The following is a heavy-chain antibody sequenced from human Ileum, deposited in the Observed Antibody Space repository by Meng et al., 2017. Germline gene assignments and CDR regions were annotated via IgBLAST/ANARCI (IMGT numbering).Heavy chain of an antibody. CDR3: ARVAAAGRN. J-gene: IGHJ4*02. CDR1: GGTFSSFA. V-gene: IGHV1-69*06. D-gene: IGHD6-13*01. CDR2: IIPIFGSA. Sequence: QWRLVQTGAEVRKPGSSLTVSCKASGGTFSSFAISWVRQAPGQGLEWMGGIIPIFGSADYAQKFQGRVTITADKSTSTAYMELSSLRSEDTAVYYCARVAAAGRNWGQGTLVTVSS.